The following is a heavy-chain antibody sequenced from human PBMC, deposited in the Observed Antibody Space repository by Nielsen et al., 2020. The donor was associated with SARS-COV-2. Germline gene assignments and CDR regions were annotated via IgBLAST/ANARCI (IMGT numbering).Heavy chain of an antibody. CDR3: ARHPRITIFGVVFIGWFDP. D-gene: IGHD3-3*01. J-gene: IGHJ5*02. V-gene: IGHV4-59*01. Sequence: SETLSLTCTVSGGSISSYYWSWIRQPPGKGLEWIGYIYYSGSTNYNPSLKSRVTISVDTSKNQFSLKLSSVTAADTAVYYCARHPRITIFGVVFIGWFDPWGQGTLVTVSS. CDR1: GGSISSYY. CDR2: IYYSGST.